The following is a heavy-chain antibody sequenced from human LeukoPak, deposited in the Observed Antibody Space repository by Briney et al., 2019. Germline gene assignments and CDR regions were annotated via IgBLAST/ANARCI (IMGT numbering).Heavy chain of an antibody. Sequence: GGSLRLSCAASGFTFDDFGMSWVRQAPGKGLEWVSGIDWNGGGTGYADSVKGRFTISRDNSKNTLYLQMNSLRAEDTAVYYCARGLLRFLEWPPPQYYYYYMDVWGKETTVTVSS. CDR3: ARGLLRFLEWPPPQYYYYYMDV. V-gene: IGHV3-20*04. D-gene: IGHD3-3*01. J-gene: IGHJ6*03. CDR1: GFTFDDFG. CDR2: IDWNGGGT.